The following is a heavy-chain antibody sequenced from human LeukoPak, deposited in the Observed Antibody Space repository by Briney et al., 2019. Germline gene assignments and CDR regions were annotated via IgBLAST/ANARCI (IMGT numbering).Heavy chain of an antibody. CDR2: ISYDGSNK. Sequence: PGGSLRLSCAASGFTFSSYAMHWVRQAPGKGLEWVAVISYDGSNKYYADSVKGRFTISRDNSKNTLYLQMNSLRAEDTAVYYCARTYYSAEIDYWGQGTLVTVSS. CDR1: GFTFSSYA. D-gene: IGHD3-10*01. CDR3: ARTYYSAEIDY. J-gene: IGHJ4*02. V-gene: IGHV3-30-3*01.